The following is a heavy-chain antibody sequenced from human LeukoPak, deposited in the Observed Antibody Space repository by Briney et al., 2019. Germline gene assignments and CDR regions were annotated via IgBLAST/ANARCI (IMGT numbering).Heavy chain of an antibody. CDR2: ISAYNGNT. CDR3: ARDLSVGGSFHGSKYYYYGMDV. V-gene: IGHV1-18*01. CDR1: GYTFTSYG. D-gene: IGHD1-26*01. J-gene: IGHJ6*02. Sequence: ASVKVSCKASGYTFTSYGISWVRQAPGQGLEWMGWISAYNGNTNYAQKLQGRVTMTTDTSTSTAYMELRSLRSDDTAVYYCARDLSVGGSFHGSKYYYYGMDVWGQGTTVTVSS.